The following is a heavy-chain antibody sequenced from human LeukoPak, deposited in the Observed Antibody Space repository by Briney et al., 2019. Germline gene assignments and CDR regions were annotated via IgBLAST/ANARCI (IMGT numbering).Heavy chain of an antibody. Sequence: KPSETLSLTCTVSGGSISSYYWSWIRQPPGKGLEWIGYIYYSGSTNYNPSLKSRVTISVDTSKNKFSLKLSSVTAADTAVYYCASYSYYYDSSGYFDYWGQGTLVTVSS. J-gene: IGHJ4*02. CDR1: GGSISSYY. CDR3: ASYSYYYDSSGYFDY. D-gene: IGHD3-22*01. CDR2: IYYSGST. V-gene: IGHV4-59*01.